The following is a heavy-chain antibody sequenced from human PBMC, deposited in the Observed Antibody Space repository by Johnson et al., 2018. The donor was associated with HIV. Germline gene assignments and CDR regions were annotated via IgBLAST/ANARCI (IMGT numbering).Heavy chain of an antibody. CDR2: ISGSGGST. D-gene: IGHD1-14*01. CDR3: ASSELATMDNAFDI. V-gene: IGHV3-23*04. J-gene: IGHJ3*02. Sequence: DVQVVESGGGLVQPGGSLRLSCAASGFTFSSYAMSWVRQAPGKGLEWVSAISGSGGSTYYADSVKGRFTISRDNSKNTLYLQMNSLRTEDTAMYYCASSELATMDNAFDIWGRGTMVTVSS. CDR1: GFTFSSYA.